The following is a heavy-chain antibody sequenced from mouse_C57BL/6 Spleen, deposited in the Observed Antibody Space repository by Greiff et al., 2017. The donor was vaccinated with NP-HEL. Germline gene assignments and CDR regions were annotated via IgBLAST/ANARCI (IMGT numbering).Heavy chain of an antibody. V-gene: IGHV5-17*01. CDR1: GFTFSDYG. CDR3: ARSGPKYYGSSCDY. CDR2: ISSGSSTI. D-gene: IGHD1-1*01. Sequence: EVKLMESGGGLVKPGGSLKLSCAASGFTFSDYGMHWVRQAPEKGLEWVAYISSGSSTIYYADTVKGRFTISRDNAKTTLFLQMTRLRYEDTAMYYCARSGPKYYGSSCDYWGQGTTLTVSS. J-gene: IGHJ2*01.